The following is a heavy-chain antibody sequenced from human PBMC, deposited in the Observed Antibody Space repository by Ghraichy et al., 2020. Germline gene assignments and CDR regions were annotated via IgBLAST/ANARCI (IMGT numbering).Heavy chain of an antibody. CDR2: IKQDGSEK. D-gene: IGHD5-18*01. V-gene: IGHV3-7*01. CDR1: GFTFSSYW. CDR3: ARAQRGYSYGYPGY. Sequence: GSLNISCAASGFTFSSYWMSWVRQAPGKGLEWVANIKQDGSEKYYVDSVKGRFTISRDNAKNSLYLQMNSLRAEDTAVYYCARAQRGYSYGYPGYWGQGTLVTVSS. J-gene: IGHJ4*02.